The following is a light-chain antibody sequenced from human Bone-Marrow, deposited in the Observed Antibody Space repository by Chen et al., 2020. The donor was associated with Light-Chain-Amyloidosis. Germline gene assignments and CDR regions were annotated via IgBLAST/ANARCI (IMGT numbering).Light chain of an antibody. J-gene: IGKJ5*01. Sequence: DIQMTPSPYSRSASVGDRVTITCRASQRISNYLNWYQQKPGKAPKLLIHAASTLQSGVPLRFSGSGSGTDFILTISSVQPEDFAIYYCQQSYSMSSITFGQGTRLEIK. V-gene: IGKV1-39*01. CDR2: AAS. CDR1: QRISNY. CDR3: QQSYSMSSIT.